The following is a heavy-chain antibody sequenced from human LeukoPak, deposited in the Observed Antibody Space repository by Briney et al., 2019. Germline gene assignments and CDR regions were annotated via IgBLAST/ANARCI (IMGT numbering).Heavy chain of an antibody. V-gene: IGHV7-4-1*02. CDR2: INTNTGNP. D-gene: IGHD3-22*01. J-gene: IGHJ6*03. CDR1: GYTFTSYA. CDR3: ASNAPDSSGSSAYYYYYYMDV. Sequence: ASVKVSCKASGYTFTSYAMNWVRQAPGQGLEWMGWINTNTGNPTYAQGLTGRFVFSLDTSVSTAYLQISSLKAEDTAVYYCASNAPDSSGSSAYYYYYYMDVWGKGTTVIVSS.